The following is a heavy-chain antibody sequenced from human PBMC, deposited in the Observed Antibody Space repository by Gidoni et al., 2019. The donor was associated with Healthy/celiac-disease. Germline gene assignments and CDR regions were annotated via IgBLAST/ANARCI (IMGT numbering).Heavy chain of an antibody. V-gene: IGHV3-21*01. Sequence: EVQLVESGGGLVKPGGSLRLSCAASGFTFSRYSMNWVRQAPGKGLEWVSSISSSSSYIYYADSVKGRFTISRDNAKNSLYLQMNSLRAEDTAVYYCARDQTPAAHLSYYYGMDVWGQGTTVTVSS. D-gene: IGHD2-2*01. CDR3: ARDQTPAAHLSYYYGMDV. CDR1: GFTFSRYS. J-gene: IGHJ6*02. CDR2: ISSSSSYI.